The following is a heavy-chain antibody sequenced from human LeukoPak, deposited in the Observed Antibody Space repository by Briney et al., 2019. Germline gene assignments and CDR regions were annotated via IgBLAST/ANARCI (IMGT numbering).Heavy chain of an antibody. V-gene: IGHV4-38-2*01. CDR3: ARVRGWEEFDY. CDR1: GYSISSGYY. J-gene: IGHJ4*02. D-gene: IGHD6-19*01. Sequence: SETLSLTCAVSGYSISSGYYWGWIRQPPGKGLEWMGSIYHSGSTYYNPSLKSRVTISVDTSKNQFSLKLSSVTAADTAVYYCARVRGWEEFDYWGQGTLVTVSS. CDR2: IYHSGST.